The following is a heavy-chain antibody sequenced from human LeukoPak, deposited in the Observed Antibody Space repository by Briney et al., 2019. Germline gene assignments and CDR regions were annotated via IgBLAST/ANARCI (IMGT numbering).Heavy chain of an antibody. J-gene: IGHJ3*02. CDR1: GYTFTGYY. V-gene: IGHV1-69*13. CDR3: ARGGDSSGPGAFDI. Sequence: ASVKVSCKASGYTFTGYYMHWVRQAPGQGLEWMGGIIPIFGTANYAQKFQGRVTITADESTSTAYMELSSLRSEDTAVYYCARGGDSSGPGAFDIWGQGTMVTVSS. D-gene: IGHD3-22*01. CDR2: IIPIFGTA.